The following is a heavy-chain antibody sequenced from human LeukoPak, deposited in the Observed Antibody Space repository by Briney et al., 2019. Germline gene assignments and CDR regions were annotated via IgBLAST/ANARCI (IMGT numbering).Heavy chain of an antibody. D-gene: IGHD3-22*01. Sequence: ASVKVSCKVSGYTLTELSMHWVRQAPGKGLEWMGGFDPEDGETIYAQKFQGRVTMTEDTSTDTAYMELSSLRSEDTAVYYCATSDYDSSGYYYRRFDYWGQGTLVTVSS. CDR3: ATSDYDSSGYYYRRFDY. V-gene: IGHV1-24*01. CDR2: FDPEDGET. J-gene: IGHJ4*02. CDR1: GYTLTELS.